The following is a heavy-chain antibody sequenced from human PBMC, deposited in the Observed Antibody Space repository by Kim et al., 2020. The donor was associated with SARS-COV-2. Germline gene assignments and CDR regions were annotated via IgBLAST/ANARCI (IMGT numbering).Heavy chain of an antibody. J-gene: IGHJ6*02. CDR3: ARGNSYVSVSLCGESGGMDV. D-gene: IGHD3-10*02. Sequence: GRFTISRDSSKNTLDLQMNSLRREDTAVYYCARGNSYVSVSLCGESGGMDVWGQGTTVTVSS. V-gene: IGHV3-30*01.